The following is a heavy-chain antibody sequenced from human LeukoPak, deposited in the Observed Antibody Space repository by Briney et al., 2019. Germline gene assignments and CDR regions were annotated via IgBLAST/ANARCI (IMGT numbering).Heavy chain of an antibody. D-gene: IGHD2/OR15-2a*01. V-gene: IGHV3-74*01. J-gene: IGHJ4*02. CDR3: VSFYETD. CDR1: GNYW. Sequence: GGSLRLSCAASGNYWMHWVRQAPGKGLLWVSRINSDGSRTSYADSVKGRFTISKDNAKNTVYLQMNNLRAEDTAVYYCVSFYETDWGRGTLVTVSS. CDR2: INSDGSRT.